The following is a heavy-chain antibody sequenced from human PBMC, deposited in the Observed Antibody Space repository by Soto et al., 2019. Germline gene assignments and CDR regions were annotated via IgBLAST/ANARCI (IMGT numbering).Heavy chain of an antibody. CDR3: ARSLGANHGF. CDR2: INPDGSGK. D-gene: IGHD7-27*01. J-gene: IGHJ4*02. Sequence: VQLVESVGGLVQPGGSLRLSCAVSRISFSAYWMSWVRPAPGRGLEWVANINPDGSGKYYVDSVRGRFTITRDNVKDSLYVKMNHLRPDDTATYYCARSLGANHGFWGQGTLVNVSS. V-gene: IGHV3-7*03. CDR1: RISFSAYW.